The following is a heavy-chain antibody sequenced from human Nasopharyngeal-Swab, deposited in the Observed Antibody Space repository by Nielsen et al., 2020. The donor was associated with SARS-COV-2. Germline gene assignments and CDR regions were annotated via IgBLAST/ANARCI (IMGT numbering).Heavy chain of an antibody. D-gene: IGHD6-13*01. J-gene: IGHJ6*02. V-gene: IGHV4-39*07. Sequence: SETLSLTCTVSGGSISSSSYCWGWIRQPPEKGLEWIGSIYYSGSTYYNPSLKSRVTISVDTSKNQFSLKLSSVTAADTAVYYCVGSSWYGDYYYYYGMDVWGQGTTVTVSS. CDR2: IYYSGST. CDR1: GGSISSSSYC. CDR3: VGSSWYGDYYYYYGMDV.